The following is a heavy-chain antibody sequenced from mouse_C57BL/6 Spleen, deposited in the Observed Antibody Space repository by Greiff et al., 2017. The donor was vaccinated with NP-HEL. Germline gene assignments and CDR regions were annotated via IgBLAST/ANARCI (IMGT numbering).Heavy chain of an antibody. CDR2: FYPGSGSI. J-gene: IGHJ4*01. Sequence: QVQLKESGAELVKPGASVKLSCKASGYTFTEYTIHWVKQRSGQGLEWIGWFYPGSGSIKYNEKFKDKATLTADKSSSTVYMELSRLTSEDSAVYFCARHEEGGYYYGSSGRFAMDYWGQGTSVTVSS. CDR1: GYTFTEYT. D-gene: IGHD1-1*01. CDR3: ARHEEGGYYYGSSGRFAMDY. V-gene: IGHV1-62-2*01.